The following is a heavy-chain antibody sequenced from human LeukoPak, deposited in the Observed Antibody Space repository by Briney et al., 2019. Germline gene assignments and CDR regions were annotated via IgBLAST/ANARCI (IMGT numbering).Heavy chain of an antibody. CDR1: GFTFSTYA. CDR2: ISGGGST. J-gene: IGHJ6*02. CDR3: AQPTEGVIAAAPYYYYAMDV. D-gene: IGHD6-13*01. Sequence: GGSLRLSCAASGFTFSTYAMSWVRQAPGKGLEWVSAISGGGSTYYADSVKGRFAISRDNSKNTLYLQMNSLRAEDTAVYYCAQPTEGVIAAAPYYYYAMDVWGQGTTVTVSS. V-gene: IGHV3-23*01.